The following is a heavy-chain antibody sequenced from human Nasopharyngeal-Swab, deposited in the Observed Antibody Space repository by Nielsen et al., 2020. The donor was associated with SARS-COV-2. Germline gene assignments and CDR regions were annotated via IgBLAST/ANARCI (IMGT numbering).Heavy chain of an antibody. CDR1: GGSISSSSYY. CDR2: IYYSGST. J-gene: IGHJ6*02. D-gene: IGHD6-13*01. Sequence: SETLSLTCTVSGGSISSSSYYWGWIRQPPGKGLEWIGSIYYSGSTYYNPSLKSRVTISVDTSKNQFSLKLSSVTAADTAVYYCARYRQYRGYYYYGMDVWGQGTTVTVSS. CDR3: ARYRQYRGYYYYGMDV. V-gene: IGHV4-39*01.